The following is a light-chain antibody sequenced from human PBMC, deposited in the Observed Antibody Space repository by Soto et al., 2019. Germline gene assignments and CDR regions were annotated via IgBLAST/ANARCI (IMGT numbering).Light chain of an antibody. Sequence: QYVVTQPASVSGSPGQSITISCTGTSSDVGIYNYVSWYQQHPGKAPKLMIYQVTNRPSGVSNRFSGSRSGNTASLTISGLQAEDEADYYCSSYTGSTNYVFGTGTKVTVL. CDR3: SSYTGSTNYV. V-gene: IGLV2-14*01. J-gene: IGLJ1*01. CDR2: QVT. CDR1: SSDVGIYNY.